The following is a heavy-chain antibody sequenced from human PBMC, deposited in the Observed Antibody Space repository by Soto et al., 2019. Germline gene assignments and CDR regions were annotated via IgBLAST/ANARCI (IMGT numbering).Heavy chain of an antibody. CDR2: ISSIGGST. D-gene: IGHD4-17*01. Sequence: GGSLRLSCSASGFTFSGYAMHWVRQAPGKGLEYVSAISSIGGSTYYADSVKGRFTISRDNSKNTLYLQMSSLRAEDTAVYYWEKGFNSGDGMDVWAQETKV. CDR3: EKGFNSGDGMDV. CDR1: GFTFSGYA. J-gene: IGHJ6*02. V-gene: IGHV3-64D*08.